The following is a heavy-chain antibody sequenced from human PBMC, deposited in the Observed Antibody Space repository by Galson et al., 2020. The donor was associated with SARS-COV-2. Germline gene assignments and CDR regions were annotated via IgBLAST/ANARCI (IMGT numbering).Heavy chain of an antibody. CDR1: GFTLDDYG. V-gene: IGHV3-20*04. J-gene: IGHJ6*04. D-gene: IGHD3-22*01. CDR2: INWNGGRT. Sequence: GGSLRLSCAASGFTLDDYGMSWVRQAPGTGLEWVSGINWNGGRTGYADSVKGRFTISRDNAKNSLYLQMNSLRAEDTALYYCARGDYYESSGMNVWGKGTTVTISS. CDR3: ARGDYYESSGMNV.